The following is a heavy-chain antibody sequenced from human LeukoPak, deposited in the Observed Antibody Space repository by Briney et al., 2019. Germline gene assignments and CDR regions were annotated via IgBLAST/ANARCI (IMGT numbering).Heavy chain of an antibody. D-gene: IGHD4-17*01. V-gene: IGHV3-23*01. CDR3: AKRGPDGAFTH. Sequence: PGGSLTLSCAASGFTFTSYSMSWVRQAPGQGLEWIGAINGSGGSTYYADSVKGRFTISRNNSKNTLYLQMNSLRAEDTAVYYCAKRGPDGAFTHWGQGTLVTVSS. CDR2: INGSGGST. J-gene: IGHJ4*02. CDR1: GFTFTSYS.